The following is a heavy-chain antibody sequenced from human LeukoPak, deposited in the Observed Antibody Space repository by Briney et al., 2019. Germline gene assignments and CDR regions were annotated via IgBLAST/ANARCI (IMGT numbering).Heavy chain of an antibody. CDR3: TRSYYGDLVS. D-gene: IGHD4-17*01. Sequence: PGGSLRLSCAASGFTFSGSAMHWVRQASGKGLEWVGRIRSKANSYATAYAASVKGRFTISRDDSKNTAYLQMNSLETEDTAVYYCTRSYYGDLVSWGQGTLVTVSS. CDR2: IRSKANSYAT. J-gene: IGHJ4*02. V-gene: IGHV3-73*01. CDR1: GFTFSGSA.